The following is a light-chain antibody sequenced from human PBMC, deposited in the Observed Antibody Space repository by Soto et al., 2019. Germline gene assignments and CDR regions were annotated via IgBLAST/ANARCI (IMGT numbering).Light chain of an antibody. CDR1: QTISSW. CDR3: QHYNSYSEA. J-gene: IGKJ1*01. V-gene: IGKV1-5*03. CDR2: KAS. Sequence: DIQMTQSPYTLSGSVGDRVTITCRASQTISSWLAWYQQKPGKAPKLLIYKASTLKSGVPSRFSGSGSGTEFTLTISSLQPDDFATYYCQHYNSYSEAFCQGTKVDLK.